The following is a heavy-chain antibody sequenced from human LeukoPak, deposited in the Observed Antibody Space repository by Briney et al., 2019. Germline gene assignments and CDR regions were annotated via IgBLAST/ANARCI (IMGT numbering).Heavy chain of an antibody. Sequence: PGGSLRLSCVASGTTFSYGMSWVRQAPGKGLEWVSSISDGGHHTYYADSVKGRFTISRDNSKNTLSLQTDSLRAEDTAIYYCAKVISSYSGYDSYWGQGTLVTVSS. CDR3: AKVISSYSGYDSY. D-gene: IGHD5-12*01. CDR2: ISDGGHHT. CDR1: GTTFSYG. V-gene: IGHV3-23*01. J-gene: IGHJ4*02.